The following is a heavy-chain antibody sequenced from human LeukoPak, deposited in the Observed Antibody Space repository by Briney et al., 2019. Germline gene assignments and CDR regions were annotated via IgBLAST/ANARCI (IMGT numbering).Heavy chain of an antibody. CDR1: GYTFTSYA. V-gene: IGHV1-3*01. Sequence: ASVKASCKASGYTFTSYAMHWVRQAPGQRLEWMGWINAGNGNTKYSQKFQGRVTITRDTSASTAYMELSSLRSEDTAVHYCARGPRIAVAGAFDIWGQGTMVTVSS. D-gene: IGHD6-19*01. J-gene: IGHJ3*02. CDR2: INAGNGNT. CDR3: ARGPRIAVAGAFDI.